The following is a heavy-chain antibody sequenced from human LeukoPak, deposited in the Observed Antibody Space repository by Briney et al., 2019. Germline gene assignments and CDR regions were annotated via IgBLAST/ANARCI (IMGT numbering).Heavy chain of an antibody. J-gene: IGHJ4*02. Sequence: SVKVSCKASGCTFSSYAISWVRQAPGQGLEWMGRIIPILGIANYAQKFQGRVTITADKSTSTAYMELSSLRSEDTAVYYCARDEAGYCSGGSCYYFDYWGQGTLVTVSS. V-gene: IGHV1-69*04. CDR1: GCTFSSYA. CDR2: IIPILGIA. D-gene: IGHD2-15*01. CDR3: ARDEAGYCSGGSCYYFDY.